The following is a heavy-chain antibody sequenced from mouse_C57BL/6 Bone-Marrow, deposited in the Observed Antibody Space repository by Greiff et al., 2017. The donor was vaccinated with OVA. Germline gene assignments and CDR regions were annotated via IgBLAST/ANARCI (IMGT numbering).Heavy chain of an antibody. D-gene: IGHD2-2*01. CDR1: GFTFSDYG. CDR3: ARLPSIYYGYDGFAMDY. J-gene: IGHJ4*01. CDR2: ISNLAYSI. V-gene: IGHV5-15*04. Sequence: EVMLVESGGGLVQPGGSLKLSCAASGFTFSDYGMAWVRQAPRKGPEWVAFISNLAYSIYYADTVTGRFTISRENAKNTLYLVMSSLRSEDTAMYYCARLPSIYYGYDGFAMDYWGQGTSVTVSS.